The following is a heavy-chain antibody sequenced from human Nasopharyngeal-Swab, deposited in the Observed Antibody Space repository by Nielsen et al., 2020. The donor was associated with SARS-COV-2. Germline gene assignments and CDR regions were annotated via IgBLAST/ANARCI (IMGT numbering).Heavy chain of an antibody. D-gene: IGHD6-13*01. CDR3: ARDPIGYSSSSWWFDP. CDR1: GFTFSSYS. CDR2: ISSSSSYI. V-gene: IGHV3-21*01. J-gene: IGHJ5*02. Sequence: GESLKISCAASGFTFSSYSMNWVRQAPGKGLEWVSSISSSSSYIYYADSVKGRFTISRDNAKNSLHLQMNSLRAEDTAVYYCARDPIGYSSSSWWFDPWGQGTLVTVSS.